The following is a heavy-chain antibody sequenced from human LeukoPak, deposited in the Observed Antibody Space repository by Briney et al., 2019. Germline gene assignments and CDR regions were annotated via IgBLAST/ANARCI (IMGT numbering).Heavy chain of an antibody. CDR3: TRHGGGDAGYAVFDN. Sequence: PTGGSLMLSCAASGLTFIGSAIHWVRQGSGKGLERVGHIRSKTNNYATAYAASVKGRFTISRDDSKNTAYLQMDSLKPEDTAVYYCTRHGGGDAGYAVFDNWGQGTLVTVSS. D-gene: IGHD5-12*01. V-gene: IGHV3-73*01. CDR2: IRSKTNNYAT. J-gene: IGHJ4*02. CDR1: GLTFIGSA.